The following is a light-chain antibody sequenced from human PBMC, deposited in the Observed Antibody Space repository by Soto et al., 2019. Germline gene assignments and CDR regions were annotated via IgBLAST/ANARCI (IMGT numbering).Light chain of an antibody. V-gene: IGLV1-44*01. CDR3: AAWDDSLNALYV. J-gene: IGLJ1*01. Sequence: QSVLTQPPSASGTPGQRVTISCSGGSSNIGSNTVNWYQQVPGTAPKLLIYNNNQRPSGVPDRFSGSKSGTSASLAISGFQSEDEADYYCAAWDDSLNALYVFGTGTKVTVL. CDR2: NNN. CDR1: SSNIGSNT.